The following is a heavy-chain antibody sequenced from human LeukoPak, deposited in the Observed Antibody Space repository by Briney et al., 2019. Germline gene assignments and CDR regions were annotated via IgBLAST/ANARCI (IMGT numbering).Heavy chain of an antibody. CDR1: GFSLSGYW. J-gene: IGHJ4*02. CDR2: NNGDGSTT. Sequence: GGSLRLSCVASGFSLSGYWMYWVRQAPGKGLMYISRNNGDGSTTNYADVVKGRFTMSRDNVKNTLYLQMNSLRVEDTAVYYCATDRNGGKYYDYWGQGTLVTVSS. D-gene: IGHD1-26*01. V-gene: IGHV3-74*01. CDR3: ATDRNGGKYYDY.